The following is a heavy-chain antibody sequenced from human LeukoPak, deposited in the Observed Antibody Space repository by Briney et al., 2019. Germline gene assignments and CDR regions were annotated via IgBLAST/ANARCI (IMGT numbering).Heavy chain of an antibody. Sequence: GGSLRLSCAASGFTFSSYGMHWARQAPGKGLEWVAVISYDGSNKYYADSVKGRFTISRDNSKNTLYLQMNSLRAEDTAVYYCAKDTHGGVDYWGQGTLVTVSS. CDR1: GFTFSSYG. J-gene: IGHJ4*02. CDR3: AKDTHGGVDY. CDR2: ISYDGSNK. V-gene: IGHV3-30*18. D-gene: IGHD4-23*01.